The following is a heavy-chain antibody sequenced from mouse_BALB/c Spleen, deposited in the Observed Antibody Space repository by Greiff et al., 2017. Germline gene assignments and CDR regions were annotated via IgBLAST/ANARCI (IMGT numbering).Heavy chain of an antibody. J-gene: IGHJ3*01. CDR2: IYPSDSYT. D-gene: IGHD2-4*01. V-gene: IGHV1-69*02. Sequence: QVQLQQPGAELVRPGASVKLSCKASDYTFTSYWINWVKQRPGQGLEWIGNIYPSDSYTNYNQKFKDKATLTVDKSSSTAYMQLSSPTSEDSAVYYCTRGLRRVFAYWGQGTLVTVSA. CDR3: TRGLRRVFAY. CDR1: DYTFTSYW.